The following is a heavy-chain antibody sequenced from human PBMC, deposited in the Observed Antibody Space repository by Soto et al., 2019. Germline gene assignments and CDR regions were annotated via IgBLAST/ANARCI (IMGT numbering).Heavy chain of an antibody. CDR1: GGSFSGYY. Sequence: SETLSLTCAVYGGSFSGYYWSWIRQPPGKGLEWIGEINHSGSTNYNPSLKSRVTISVDTSKNQFSLKLSSVTAADTAVYYCARGGTDYGDYEPYYHYGMDVWGQGTTVTVSS. CDR3: ARGGTDYGDYEPYYHYGMDV. J-gene: IGHJ6*02. V-gene: IGHV4-34*01. CDR2: INHSGST. D-gene: IGHD4-17*01.